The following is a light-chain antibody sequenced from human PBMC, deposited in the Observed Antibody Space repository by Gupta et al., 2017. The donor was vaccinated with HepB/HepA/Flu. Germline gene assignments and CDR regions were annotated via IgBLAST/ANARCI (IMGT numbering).Light chain of an antibody. CDR2: ENN. Sequence: SYDLTQPPSVSVSPGQTASITCSGDKLGNKYAYWFQQKPGQSPVLVMYENNRRPSGIPERFSGSNSGNTASLTISGTQAMDEDDYYCQTWDSTTVVFGGGTKLTVL. CDR3: QTWDSTTVV. J-gene: IGLJ2*01. CDR1: KLGNKY. V-gene: IGLV3-1*01.